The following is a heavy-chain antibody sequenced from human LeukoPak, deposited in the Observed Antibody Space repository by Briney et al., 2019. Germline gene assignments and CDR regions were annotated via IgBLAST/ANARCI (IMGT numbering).Heavy chain of an antibody. V-gene: IGHV4-34*01. CDR2: INHSGST. CDR1: GGSFSGYY. D-gene: IGHD3-10*01. CDR3: ARDAEYYYGSGSYSSGIDV. Sequence: PSETLSLTCAVYGGSFSGYYWSWIRQPPGKGLEWIGEINHSGSTNYNPSLKSRVTISVDTSKNQFSLKLSSVTAADTAVYYCARDAEYYYGSGSYSSGIDVWGQGTTVTVSS. J-gene: IGHJ6*02.